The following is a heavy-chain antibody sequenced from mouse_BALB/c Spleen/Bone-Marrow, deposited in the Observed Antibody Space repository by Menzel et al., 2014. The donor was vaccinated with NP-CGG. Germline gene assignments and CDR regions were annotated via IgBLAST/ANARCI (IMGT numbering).Heavy chain of an antibody. Sequence: DVKLVESGGGLVQPGGPLRLSCATSGFTFTDYYMSWVRQPPGKALEWLGFIRNKANGYTTEYSASVKGRFTISRDNSQSNLYLQMNTLRAEDSATYDCARDRGGLLHDYWGQGTTLTVSS. CDR3: ARDRGGLLHDY. CDR1: GFTFTDYY. V-gene: IGHV7-3*02. J-gene: IGHJ2*01. D-gene: IGHD1-1*01. CDR2: IRNKANGYTT.